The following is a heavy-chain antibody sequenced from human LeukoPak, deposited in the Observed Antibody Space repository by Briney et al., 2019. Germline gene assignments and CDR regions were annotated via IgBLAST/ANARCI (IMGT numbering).Heavy chain of an antibody. Sequence: GSLRLSCAASGFTFSSYAMSWVRQAPGKGLEWVSAISGSGGSTYYADSVKGRSTISRDNSKNTLYLQMNSLRAEDTAVYYCAKDRYEVADYDFWSPFDYWGQGTLVTVSS. CDR1: GFTFSSYA. CDR2: ISGSGGST. CDR3: AKDRYEVADYDFWSPFDY. J-gene: IGHJ4*02. D-gene: IGHD3-3*01. V-gene: IGHV3-23*01.